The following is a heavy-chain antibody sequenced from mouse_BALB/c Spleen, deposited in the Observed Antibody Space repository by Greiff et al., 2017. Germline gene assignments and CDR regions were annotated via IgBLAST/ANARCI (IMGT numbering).Heavy chain of an antibody. J-gene: IGHJ2*01. CDR2: ISYSGST. CDR1: GYSITSDYA. V-gene: IGHV3-2*02. Sequence: EVQLQESGPGLVKPSQSLSLTCTVTGYSITSDYAWNWIRQFPGNKLEWMGYISYSGSTSYNPSLKSRISITRDTSKNQFFLQLNSVTTEDTATYYCARDGNYERFDYWGQGTTLTVSS. D-gene: IGHD2-1*01. CDR3: ARDGNYERFDY.